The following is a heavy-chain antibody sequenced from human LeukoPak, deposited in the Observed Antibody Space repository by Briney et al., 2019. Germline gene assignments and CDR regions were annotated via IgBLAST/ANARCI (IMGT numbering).Heavy chain of an antibody. CDR3: AREHTIFGAVTYDN. CDR2: IFGGGST. Sequence: GGSLRLSCAASGFIVSSHFMAWVRQAPGKGLEWVSVIFGGGSTYYGDAVKGRFTISRDNSKNTLYLQMNSLRAEDTAVYYCAREHTIFGAVTYDNWGQGTLVTVSS. CDR1: GFIVSSHF. J-gene: IGHJ4*02. D-gene: IGHD3-3*01. V-gene: IGHV3-53*01.